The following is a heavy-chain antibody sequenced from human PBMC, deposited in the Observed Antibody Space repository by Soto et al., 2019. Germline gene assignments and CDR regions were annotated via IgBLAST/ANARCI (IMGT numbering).Heavy chain of an antibody. V-gene: IGHV4-59*01. CDR2: LYYTGST. J-gene: IGHJ6*02. D-gene: IGHD3-3*01. CDR3: ARGGGYDFRSSQAPPIDV. Sequence: SETLSLTCNVSGGSIIYFYWSWIRQSPGKRLEWIGYLYYTGSTNCNPALKSRVTISLDTSKNQFSLKLRSVTAADTAVYYCARGGGYDFRSSQAPPIDVWGQGTTVTVSS. CDR1: GGSIIYFY.